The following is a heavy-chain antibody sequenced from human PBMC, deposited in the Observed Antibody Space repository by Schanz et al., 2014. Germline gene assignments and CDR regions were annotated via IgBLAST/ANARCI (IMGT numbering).Heavy chain of an antibody. V-gene: IGHV4-61*02. CDR2: IYISGST. D-gene: IGHD5-12*01. Sequence: QVLLQESGPVLVKPSETLSLTCTVSGGSISSGVHYWSWVRQPAGRGLEWIGRIYISGSTRFNPSLKSRVPRSLDTPKNQAPLPLRSVTAADTAVYYCARGGSVATIAPYTWFDSWGQGTLVTVSS. CDR1: GGSISSGVHY. CDR3: ARGGSVATIAPYTWFDS. J-gene: IGHJ5*01.